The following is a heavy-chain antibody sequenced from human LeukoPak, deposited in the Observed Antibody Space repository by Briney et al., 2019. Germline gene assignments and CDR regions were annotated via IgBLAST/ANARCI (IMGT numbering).Heavy chain of an antibody. V-gene: IGHV3-23*01. J-gene: IGHJ5*02. CDR2: SGST. CDR1: GFTFDDYA. D-gene: IGHD6-19*01. CDR3: AKEAPAVAGQFDP. Sequence: GGSLRLSCAASGFTFDDYAMHWVRQAPGKGLEWVSGSGSTYYADSVKGRFTISRDNSKNTLYLQMNSLRAEDTAVYYCAKEAPAVAGQFDPWGQGTLVTVSS.